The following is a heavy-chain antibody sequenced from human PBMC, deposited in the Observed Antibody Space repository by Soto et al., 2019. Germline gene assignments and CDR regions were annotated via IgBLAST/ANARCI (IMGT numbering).Heavy chain of an antibody. CDR3: ARGAKGQWLVDF. J-gene: IGHJ4*02. Sequence: EVQLVESGGGLVQPGGSLRLSCVGSGFTFSNYWMHWVRQTPGEGLVWVSRLNSDGSNTDYADSVKGRFSISRDNAKNTVYLQMNRLRADDTALYYCARGAKGQWLVDFWGQGTLVTVSS. CDR2: LNSDGSNT. CDR1: GFTFSNYW. D-gene: IGHD6-19*01. V-gene: IGHV3-74*01.